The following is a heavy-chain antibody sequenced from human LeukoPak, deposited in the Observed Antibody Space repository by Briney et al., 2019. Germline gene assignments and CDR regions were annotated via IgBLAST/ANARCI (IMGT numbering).Heavy chain of an antibody. D-gene: IGHD6-13*01. J-gene: IGHJ4*02. V-gene: IGHV3-21*04. CDR1: GFTFSSYS. CDR3: AKEVGSSWYGFDY. Sequence: GGSLRLSCAASGFTFSSYSMNWVRQAPGKGLEWVSSISSSSSYIYYADSVKGRFTISRDNAKNTLYLQMNSLRAEDTAVYYCAKEVGSSWYGFDYWGQGTLVTVSS. CDR2: ISSSSSYI.